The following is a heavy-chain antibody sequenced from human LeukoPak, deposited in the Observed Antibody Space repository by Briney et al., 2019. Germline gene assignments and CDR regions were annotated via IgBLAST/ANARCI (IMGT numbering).Heavy chain of an antibody. CDR2: IWSDGSNK. Sequence: GRSLRLSCTASGLTFSSYGMHWVRQAPGKGLEWVAVIWSDGSNKYYADSVKGRFTISRDTSKNTLYLQMNSVRAEDTAVYHCARDRAVTGLDYWGQGTLVTVSS. CDR1: GLTFSSYG. J-gene: IGHJ4*02. CDR3: ARDRAVTGLDY. V-gene: IGHV3-33*08. D-gene: IGHD6-19*01.